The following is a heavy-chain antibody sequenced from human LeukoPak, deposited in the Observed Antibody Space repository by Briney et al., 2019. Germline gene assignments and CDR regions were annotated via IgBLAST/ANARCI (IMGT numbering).Heavy chain of an antibody. CDR2: IWYDGSNK. J-gene: IGHJ4*02. CDR1: GFTFSSYG. CDR3: ARDYGSTWGFDY. Sequence: PGGSLRLSCAASGFTFSSYGMHWVRQAPGKGLEWVAVIWYDGSNKYYADSVKGRFTISRDNSKNTLYLQMNSLRAEDTAVYYCARDYGSTWGFDYWGQGTLVTVSS. D-gene: IGHD6-13*01. V-gene: IGHV3-33*01.